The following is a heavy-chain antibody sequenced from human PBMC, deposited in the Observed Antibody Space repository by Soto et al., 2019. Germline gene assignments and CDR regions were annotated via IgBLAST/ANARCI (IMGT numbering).Heavy chain of an antibody. V-gene: IGHV1-3*01. CDR3: ARGVENIVVVLDVFGYYGMDV. CDR1: GYGFTSYA. CDR2: INAGNGNT. D-gene: IGHD2-2*01. Sequence: GASVKVSCKASGYGFTSYAIYWVRQAPGQRLEWMGWINAGNGNTKYSQKLQGRVTFTGDTSASTAHMELSSLRSEDTAVYFCARGVENIVVVLDVFGYYGMDVWGQGTTVTVSS. J-gene: IGHJ6*02.